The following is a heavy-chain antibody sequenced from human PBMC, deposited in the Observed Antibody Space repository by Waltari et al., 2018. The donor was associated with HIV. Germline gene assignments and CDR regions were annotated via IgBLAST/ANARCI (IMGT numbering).Heavy chain of an antibody. CDR2: IYYTGST. V-gene: IGHV4-39*01. J-gene: IGHJ6*02. CDR1: GGSVIDSDYY. D-gene: IGHD2-8*01. CDR3: ARRPRMAAFYLYYGMDV. Sequence: QLQLQQSGPGLVKPSETLSLTCTVSGGSVIDSDYYWDFIRQSPGKGLEWIGNIYYTGSTVYNPSLKSPVTMSADFSRNQFSLRLNSVTAADTAIYYCARRPRMAAFYLYYGMDVWGQGTTVTVSS.